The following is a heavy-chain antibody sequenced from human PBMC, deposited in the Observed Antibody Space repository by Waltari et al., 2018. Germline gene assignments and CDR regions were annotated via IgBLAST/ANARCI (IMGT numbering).Heavy chain of an antibody. CDR1: GGSFSGYY. D-gene: IGHD6-19*01. Sequence: QVQLQQWGAGLLKPSETLSLTCAVYGGSFSGYYWSWIRQPPGKGLEWIGEINHSGSTNYNPSLKSRVTISVDTSKNQFSLKLSSVTAADTAVYYCARAGRIYSSGWYYRGQGTLVTVSS. CDR2: INHSGST. CDR3: ARAGRIYSSGWYY. J-gene: IGHJ4*02. V-gene: IGHV4-34*01.